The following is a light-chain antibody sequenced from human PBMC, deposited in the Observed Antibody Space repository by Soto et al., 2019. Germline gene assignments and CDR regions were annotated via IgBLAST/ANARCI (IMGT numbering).Light chain of an antibody. CDR1: QSVSSN. J-gene: IGKJ2*01. CDR3: QHYNNGPPYT. Sequence: EIVMTQSPATLSVSPGERATLSCRASQSVSSNLAWYQQKPGQAPRLLIYDASTRATGIPARFSGSGSGTKFTLPISSMQSEDFAVYYCQHYNNGPPYTFGQGTKLEIK. CDR2: DAS. V-gene: IGKV3-15*01.